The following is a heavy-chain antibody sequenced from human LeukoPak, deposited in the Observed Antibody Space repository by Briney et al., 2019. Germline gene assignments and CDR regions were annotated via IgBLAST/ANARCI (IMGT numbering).Heavy chain of an antibody. J-gene: IGHJ4*02. CDR2: INHSGST. CDR1: GGSFSGYY. Sequence: SETLSLTCAVYGGSFSGYYWSWIRQPPGKGLEWIGEINHSGSTNYNPSLKSRVTISVDTSKNQFSLKLSSVAAADTAVYYCARGSYDYIWGSYSHLRHGFDYWGQGTLVTVSS. V-gene: IGHV4-34*01. D-gene: IGHD3-16*01. CDR3: ARGSYDYIWGSYSHLRHGFDY.